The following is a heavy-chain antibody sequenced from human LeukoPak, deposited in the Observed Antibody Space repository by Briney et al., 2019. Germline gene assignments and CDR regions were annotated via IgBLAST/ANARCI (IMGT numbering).Heavy chain of an antibody. CDR3: VRVGEYCTGISCLDY. Sequence: GASVKVSCKASGYTFTNYGISWVRQAPGQGLEWMGWISAYNGDTSYAQRLQGRVTMTTDTSTSTAYMELGSLGSDDTAVYYCVRVGEYCTGISCLDYWSQGTLVTVSS. J-gene: IGHJ4*02. D-gene: IGHD2-2*01. V-gene: IGHV1-18*01. CDR2: ISAYNGDT. CDR1: GYTFTNYG.